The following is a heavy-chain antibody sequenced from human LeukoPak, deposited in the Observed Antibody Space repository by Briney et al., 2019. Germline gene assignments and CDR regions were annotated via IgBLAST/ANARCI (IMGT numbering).Heavy chain of an antibody. V-gene: IGHV1-69*04. CDR2: IIPILGIA. J-gene: IGHJ5*02. CDR1: GYTFTSYA. Sequence: GASVKVSCKASGYTFTSYAISWVRQAPGQGLEWMGRIIPILGIANYAQKFQGRVTITADKSTSAAYMELSSLRSEDTAVYYCARDRDIVVVPAAFFWFDPWGQGTLVTVSS. D-gene: IGHD2-2*01. CDR3: ARDRDIVVVPAAFFWFDP.